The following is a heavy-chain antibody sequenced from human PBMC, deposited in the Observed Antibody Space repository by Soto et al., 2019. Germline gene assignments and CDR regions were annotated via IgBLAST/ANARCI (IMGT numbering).Heavy chain of an antibody. V-gene: IGHV3-30*18. CDR2: ISYDGSNK. Sequence: GGSLRLSCAASGFTFSSYGMHWVRQAPGKGLEWVAVISYDGSNKYYADSVKGRFTISRDNSKNTLYLQMNSLRAEDTAVYYCAKRDLWFGELLPGKDYYYYGMDVWGQGTTVTVSS. D-gene: IGHD3-10*01. CDR3: AKRDLWFGELLPGKDYYYYGMDV. J-gene: IGHJ6*02. CDR1: GFTFSSYG.